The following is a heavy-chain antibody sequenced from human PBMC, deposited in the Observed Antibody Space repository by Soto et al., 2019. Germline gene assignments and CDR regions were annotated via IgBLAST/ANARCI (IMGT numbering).Heavy chain of an antibody. D-gene: IGHD3-16*01. V-gene: IGHV3-30*18. CDR3: AKDPRGQGG. Sequence: QVQLVESGGGVVQPGRSLRLSCAASGFTFSTYGMHWVRQAPGKGLEWVAVISYDGTNKYYADSVKGRFTISRDNSKNTLYLQMNSLRADDTAMYYCAKDPRGQGGWGQGTLVTVSS. CDR1: GFTFSTYG. CDR2: ISYDGTNK. J-gene: IGHJ4*02.